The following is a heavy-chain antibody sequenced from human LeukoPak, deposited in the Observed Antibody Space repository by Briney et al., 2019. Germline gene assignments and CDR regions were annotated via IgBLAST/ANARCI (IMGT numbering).Heavy chain of an antibody. CDR2: ISSSGSTI. Sequence: PGGSLRLSCAASGFTFSSYEMNWVRQAPGKGLEWVSYISSSGSTIYYADSVKGRFTISRDNAKNSLYLQMNSLRAEDTAVYYCARGLGSGSYYLNYFDYWGQGTLVTVSS. J-gene: IGHJ4*02. V-gene: IGHV3-48*03. CDR1: GFTFSSYE. D-gene: IGHD3-10*01. CDR3: ARGLGSGSYYLNYFDY.